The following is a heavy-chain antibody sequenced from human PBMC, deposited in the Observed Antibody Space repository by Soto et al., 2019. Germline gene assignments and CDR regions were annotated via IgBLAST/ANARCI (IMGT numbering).Heavy chain of an antibody. Sequence: GSLRLSCAASGFTFSSYWMSWVRQAPGKGLEWVANIKQDGSEKYYVDSVKGRFTISRDNSKNSLYLQMNSLRAEDTAVYYCARDSFSYGARSYYLFDYCGQGTLLTVSS. CDR3: ARDSFSYGARSYYLFDY. D-gene: IGHD3-10*01. V-gene: IGHV3-7*01. CDR2: IKQDGSEK. CDR1: GFTFSSYW. J-gene: IGHJ4*02.